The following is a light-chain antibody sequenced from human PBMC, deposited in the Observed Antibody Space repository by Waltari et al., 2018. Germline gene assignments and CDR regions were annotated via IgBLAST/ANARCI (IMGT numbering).Light chain of an antibody. CDR1: KLGRQH. CDR2: RED. Sequence: SYEVTQPPSVSVSPRQRATLTCSGEKLGRQHVSWYQQKSGQSPVLVIYREDKRPSGIPERFSGSNSGNTATLTISGTQPMDEADYYCQAWDSSAFVFGAGTKVTVL. V-gene: IGLV3-1*01. J-gene: IGLJ1*01. CDR3: QAWDSSAFV.